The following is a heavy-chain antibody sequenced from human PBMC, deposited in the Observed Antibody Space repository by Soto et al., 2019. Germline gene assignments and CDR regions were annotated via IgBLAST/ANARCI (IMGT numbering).Heavy chain of an antibody. Sequence: GGSLRLSWGVSGFVFSMYSMSWVRQTPGKGLEWVAKIPQEGVDGHYADSVKGRFTISRDNGKNSLYLQMNNLRAEDTAVYYCARDHLILPAHDFFYGSDVWGRGATVTVSS. CDR3: ARDHLILPAHDFFYGSDV. V-gene: IGHV3-7*03. CDR1: GFVFSMYS. CDR2: IPQEGVDG. J-gene: IGHJ6*02. D-gene: IGHD2-21*02.